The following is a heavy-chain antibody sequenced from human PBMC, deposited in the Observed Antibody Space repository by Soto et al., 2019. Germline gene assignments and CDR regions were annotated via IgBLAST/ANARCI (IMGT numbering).Heavy chain of an antibody. CDR3: ANGDYDFWSGYYSGLDY. CDR1: GFTFSSYG. V-gene: IGHV3-30*18. Sequence: QVQLVESGGGAVQPGKSLRLSCAASGFTFSSYGMHWVRQAPGKGLEWVAVISYDGSNKYYADSVKGRFTISRDNSKNTLYLQMNSLRAEDTAVYYCANGDYDFWSGYYSGLDYWGQGTLVTVSS. CDR2: ISYDGSNK. D-gene: IGHD3-3*01. J-gene: IGHJ4*02.